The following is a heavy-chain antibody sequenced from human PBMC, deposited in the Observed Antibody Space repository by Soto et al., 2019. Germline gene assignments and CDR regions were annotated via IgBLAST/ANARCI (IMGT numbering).Heavy chain of an antibody. J-gene: IGHJ4*02. V-gene: IGHV3-33*01. D-gene: IGHD1-26*01. CDR2: IWYEGINK. CDR1: GFTFSSHG. CDR3: ARGNGIVGGTTYFDY. Sequence: GGSLRLSCAASGFTFSSHGIHWVRQAPGKGLEWVAGIWYEGINKYYAESVKGRFTISRDNSKNTVYLQMNSLRVGDTAVSYCARGNGIVGGTTYFDYWGQGTLVTVSS.